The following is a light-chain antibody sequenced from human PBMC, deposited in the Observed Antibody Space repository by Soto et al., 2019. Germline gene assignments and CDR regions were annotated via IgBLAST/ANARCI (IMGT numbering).Light chain of an antibody. CDR3: TSYTSSRTYV. CDR2: DVS. V-gene: IGLV2-14*03. J-gene: IGLJ1*01. Sequence: QSALTQPASVSGSPGQSITVSCTGTSNDVGAYNYVSWYQQHPGTAPKLMIYDVSNRPSGVSNRFSGSKSGNTASLTISGLQAEDEADYYCTSYTSSRTYVFGTGTKVIVL. CDR1: SNDVGAYNY.